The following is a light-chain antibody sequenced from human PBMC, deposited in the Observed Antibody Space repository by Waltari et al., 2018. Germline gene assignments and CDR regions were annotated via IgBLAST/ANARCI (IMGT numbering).Light chain of an antibody. Sequence: EIVLTQSPGTLSLSPGERATLSGRASQGGARALAWYQQKPGQPPRLLIYNTYTRATGVPDRFSGGVSGTDFSLTISRLEPEDFAVYYCQNYVRLPATFGQGTKVEIK. V-gene: IGKV3-20*01. CDR3: QNYVRLPAT. CDR2: NTY. CDR1: QGGARA. J-gene: IGKJ1*01.